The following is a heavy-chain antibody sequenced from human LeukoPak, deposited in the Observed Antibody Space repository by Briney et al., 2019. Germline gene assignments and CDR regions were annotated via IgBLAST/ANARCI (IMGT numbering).Heavy chain of an antibody. Sequence: SETLSLTCTVSGGSISSSSYYWGWIRQPSGKGLEWIGYIYYSGSTNYNPSLKSRVTISVDTSKNQFSLKLSSVTAADTAVYYCARSTLTTVTLGLYYMDVWGKGTTVTISS. J-gene: IGHJ6*03. CDR2: IYYSGST. V-gene: IGHV4-61*05. CDR1: GGSISSSSYY. D-gene: IGHD4-17*01. CDR3: ARSTLTTVTLGLYYMDV.